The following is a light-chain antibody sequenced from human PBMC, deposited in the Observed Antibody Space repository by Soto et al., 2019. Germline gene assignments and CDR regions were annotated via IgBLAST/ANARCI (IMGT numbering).Light chain of an antibody. J-gene: IGKJ1*01. V-gene: IGKV4-1*01. CDR1: QSVLYSSNNKNY. CDR3: QQYYSMPPT. CDR2: WAS. Sequence: DIVMTQSPDSLAVSLGERATINCKSSQSVLYSSNNKNYLAWYQQKLGQPPKLLIYWASTRESGVPDRFSGSGSGTDFTLTISSLQAKDVAVYYCQQYYSMPPTFGQGNKVYIK.